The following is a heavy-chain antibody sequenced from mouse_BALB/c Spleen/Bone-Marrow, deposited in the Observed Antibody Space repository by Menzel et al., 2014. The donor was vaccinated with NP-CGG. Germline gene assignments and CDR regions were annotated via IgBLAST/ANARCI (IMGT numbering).Heavy chain of an antibody. CDR3: ARYALXXXXXXXDY. Sequence: EVQLQESGAELVKPGASVKLSCTASGFNIKDTYMHWVKQRPEQGLEWIGRIDPANGNTKYDPKFQGKATITADTSSNTAYLQLSSLTSEDTAVYYCARYALXXXXXXXDYWGQGTSVTVSS. CDR1: GFNIKDTY. J-gene: IGHJ4*01. D-gene: IGHD6-5*01. V-gene: IGHV14-3*02. CDR2: IDPANGNT.